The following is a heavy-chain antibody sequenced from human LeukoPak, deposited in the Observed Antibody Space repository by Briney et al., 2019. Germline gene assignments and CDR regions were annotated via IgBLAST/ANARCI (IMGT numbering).Heavy chain of an antibody. V-gene: IGHV3-21*05. D-gene: IGHD3-10*01. CDR1: GFTFSSYS. CDR3: ARYGSGTYYPPLDY. Sequence: GGSLRLSCAASGFTFSSYSMNWVRQAPGKGLEWVSYISTSSSHIYYADSVKGRFTISRDSAKKSLYLQMNSLRAEDTAVYYCARYGSGTYYPPLDYWGQGTLVTVSS. CDR2: ISTSSSHI. J-gene: IGHJ4*02.